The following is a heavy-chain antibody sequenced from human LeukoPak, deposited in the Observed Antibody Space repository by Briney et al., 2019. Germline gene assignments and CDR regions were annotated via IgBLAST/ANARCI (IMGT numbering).Heavy chain of an antibody. CDR3: ATPLQQWLTRRGFDY. D-gene: IGHD6-19*01. CDR2: INPNSGGT. CDR1: GYTFTGYC. J-gene: IGHJ4*02. V-gene: IGHV1-2*02. Sequence: GASVKVSCKASGYTFTGYCMHWVRQAPGQGLEWMGWINPNSGGTIYAQKFQGRVTMTEDTSTDTAYMELSSLRSEDTAVYYCATPLQQWLTRRGFDYWGQGTLVTVSS.